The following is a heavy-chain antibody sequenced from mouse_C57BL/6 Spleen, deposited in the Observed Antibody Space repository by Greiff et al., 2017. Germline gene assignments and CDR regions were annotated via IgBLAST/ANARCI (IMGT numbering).Heavy chain of an antibody. V-gene: IGHV1-69*01. D-gene: IGHD3-2*02. J-gene: IGHJ2*01. CDR1: GYTFTSYW. Sequence: QVQLQQPGAELVMPGASVKLSCKASGYTFTSYWMHWVKQRPGQGLEWIGEIDPSDSYTNYNQKFKGKSTLTVDKSSSTAYMQLSSLTSEDSAVYYCARGAQATNFDYWGQGTTLTASS. CDR3: ARGAQATNFDY. CDR2: IDPSDSYT.